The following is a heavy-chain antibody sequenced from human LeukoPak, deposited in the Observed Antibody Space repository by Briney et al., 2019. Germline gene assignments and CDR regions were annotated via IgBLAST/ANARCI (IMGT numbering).Heavy chain of an antibody. V-gene: IGHV1-2*02. CDR3: ARDVGATTRNWFDP. D-gene: IGHD1-26*01. Sequence: ASVKVSCKASGYTFTGYYIHWVRQAPGQGLEWMGWINPNSGGTNYAQKFQGRVTMTRDTSISTAYMELSRLRSDDTAVYYCARDVGATTRNWFDPWGQGTLVTVSS. J-gene: IGHJ5*02. CDR2: INPNSGGT. CDR1: GYTFTGYY.